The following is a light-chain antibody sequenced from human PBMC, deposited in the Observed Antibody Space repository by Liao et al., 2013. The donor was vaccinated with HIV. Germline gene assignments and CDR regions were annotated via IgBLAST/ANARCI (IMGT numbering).Light chain of an antibody. CDR1: KLGNKY. CDR3: QAWDSTTHVV. J-gene: IGLJ2*01. V-gene: IGLV3-1*01. Sequence: SYELTQPPSVSVSPGQTASIPCSGDKLGNKYACWYQQKPGQSPVLVIYQDSTRPSGIPERFSGSNSGNTATLTISGTQAMDEADYYCQAWDSTTHVVFGGGTKLTVL. CDR2: QDS.